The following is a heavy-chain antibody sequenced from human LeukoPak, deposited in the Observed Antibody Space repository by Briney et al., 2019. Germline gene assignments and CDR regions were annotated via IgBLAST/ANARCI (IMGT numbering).Heavy chain of an antibody. Sequence: ASVKVSCKVSGYTLTELSMHGVRQAPGKGLEWMGGFDPEDGETIYARKFQGRVTMTEETSTDTAYMELSSMRSEDTAVYYCATLYDYVWGSYRYRTWAAFDIWGQGTMVTVSS. V-gene: IGHV1-24*01. CDR2: FDPEDGET. J-gene: IGHJ3*02. CDR1: GYTLTELS. D-gene: IGHD3-16*02. CDR3: ATLYDYVWGSYRYRTWAAFDI.